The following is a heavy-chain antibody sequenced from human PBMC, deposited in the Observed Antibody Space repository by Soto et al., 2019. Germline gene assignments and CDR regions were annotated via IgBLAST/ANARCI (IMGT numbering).Heavy chain of an antibody. CDR3: ARGGSSSSWPNAFDI. V-gene: IGHV1-3*01. CDR2: INAGNGNT. D-gene: IGHD6-13*01. J-gene: IGHJ3*02. Sequence: VRQAPGQRLEWMGWINAGNGNTKYSQKFQGRVTITRDTSASTAYMELSSLRSEDTAVYYCARGGSSSSWPNAFDIWGQGTMVTVSS.